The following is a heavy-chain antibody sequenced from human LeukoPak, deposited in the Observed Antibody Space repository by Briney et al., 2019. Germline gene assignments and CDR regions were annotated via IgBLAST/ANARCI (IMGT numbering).Heavy chain of an antibody. V-gene: IGHV3-23*01. CDR1: GFTFNNYA. D-gene: IGHD5-24*01. CDR2: ISGNGGSI. CDR3: AKSGLERWLQASFGY. J-gene: IGHJ4*02. Sequence: GGSLRLSCATSGFTFNNYALSWVRQAPGKGLEWVSFISGNGGSIYYADSVKGRFTISRDNSKNTVYLQMNSLRAEDTAVYYCAKSGLERWLQASFGYWGQGTLVTVSS.